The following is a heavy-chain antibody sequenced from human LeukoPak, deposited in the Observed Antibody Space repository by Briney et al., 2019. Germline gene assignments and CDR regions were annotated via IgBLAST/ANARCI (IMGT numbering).Heavy chain of an antibody. D-gene: IGHD4-23*01. Sequence: GASVKVSCKASGGTFSSYAISWGRQAPGQGLEWMGRIIPILGIANYAQKFQGRVTITADKSTSTAYMELSSLRSEDTAVYYCARTKELRWNWFDPWGQGTLVTVSS. CDR3: ARTKELRWNWFDP. J-gene: IGHJ5*02. V-gene: IGHV1-69*04. CDR1: GGTFSSYA. CDR2: IIPILGIA.